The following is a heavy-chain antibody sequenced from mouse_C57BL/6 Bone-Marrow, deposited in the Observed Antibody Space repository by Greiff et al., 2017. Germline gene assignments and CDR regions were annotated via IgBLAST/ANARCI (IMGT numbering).Heavy chain of an antibody. CDR3: AREEDYYGSSRDY. J-gene: IGHJ2*01. Sequence: VQLQQSGAELVKPGASVKISCKASGYAFSSYWMNWVKQRPGKGLEWIGQIYPGDGDTNYNGKFKGKATLTADKSSSTAYMQLSSLTSEDSAVYFCAREEDYYGSSRDYWGQGTTLTVSP. V-gene: IGHV1-80*01. CDR1: GYAFSSYW. D-gene: IGHD1-1*01. CDR2: IYPGDGDT.